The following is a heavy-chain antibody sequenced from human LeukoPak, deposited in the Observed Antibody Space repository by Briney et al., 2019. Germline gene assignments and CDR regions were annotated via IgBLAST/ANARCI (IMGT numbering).Heavy chain of an antibody. CDR1: GYTFTNYG. CDR2: INPSGGST. D-gene: IGHD6-19*01. Sequence: ASVKVSCKASGYTFTNYGINWVRQAPGQGLEWMGIINPSGGSTSYAQKFQGRVTMTRDTSTSTVYMELSSLRSEDTAVYYCARARHSSAWYDYWGQGTLVTVSS. V-gene: IGHV1-46*01. CDR3: ARARHSSAWYDY. J-gene: IGHJ4*02.